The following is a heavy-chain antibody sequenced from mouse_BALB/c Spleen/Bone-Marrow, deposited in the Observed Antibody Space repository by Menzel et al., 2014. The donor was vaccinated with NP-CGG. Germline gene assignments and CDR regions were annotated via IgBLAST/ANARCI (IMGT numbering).Heavy chain of an antibody. CDR1: GFTFTDHY. V-gene: IGHV7-3*02. J-gene: IGHJ2*01. Sequence: DVMLVESGGGLVQPGGFLRLSCATSGFTFTDHYVSWVRRPPGKALEWLGFIRNKANGYTTEYSASVKGRFTISRDNSQSIVYLQMNTLRAEDSATYYCARDYSYYFDYWGQGTTLTVSS. D-gene: IGHD2-1*01. CDR3: ARDYSYYFDY. CDR2: IRNKANGYTT.